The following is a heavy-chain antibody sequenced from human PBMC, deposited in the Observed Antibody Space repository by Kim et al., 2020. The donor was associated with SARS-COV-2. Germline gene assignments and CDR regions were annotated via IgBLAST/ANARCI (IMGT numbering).Heavy chain of an antibody. Sequence: ASVKVSCKASGYTFTSYAMHWVRQAPGQGLEWMGWINPSIGNTNYSQKFQGRVTITRDTSTSTAYMELSSLRSEDTAVYYCAREGVSPGATYDVDDWGHG. J-gene: IGHJ4*03. CDR3: AREGVSPGATYDVDD. CDR1: GYTFTSYA. V-gene: IGHV1-3*01. D-gene: IGHD6-13*01. CDR2: INPSIGNT.